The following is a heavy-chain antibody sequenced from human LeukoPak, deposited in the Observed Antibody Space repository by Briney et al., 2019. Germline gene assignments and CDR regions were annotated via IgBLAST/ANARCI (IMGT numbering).Heavy chain of an antibody. Sequence: GSSVKVSCKASGDTFRNYAISWVRQAPGQGLEWMGRVIPILGKPTYAQRFQGRVTISADKPPTTVYMELSSLRSEDTAVHYCARDVTTVGPLDSWGQGTLVTVSS. D-gene: IGHD4-23*01. CDR2: VIPILGKP. CDR3: ARDVTTVGPLDS. CDR1: GDTFRNYA. J-gene: IGHJ4*02. V-gene: IGHV1-69*04.